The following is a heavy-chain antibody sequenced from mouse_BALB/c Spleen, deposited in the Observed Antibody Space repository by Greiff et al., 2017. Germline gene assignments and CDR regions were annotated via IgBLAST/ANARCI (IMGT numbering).Heavy chain of an antibody. CDR3: ARYGNYEAMDY. V-gene: IGHV1-19*01. CDR2: VNPYNGGT. J-gene: IGHJ4*01. Sequence: VQLQQSGPELVKPGASVKMSCKASGYTFTDYYMDWVKQSHGESFEWIGRVNPYNGGTSYNQKFKGKATLTVDKSSSTAYMELNSLTSEDSAVYYCARYGNYEAMDYWGQGTSVTVSS. D-gene: IGHD2-1*01. CDR1: GYTFTDYY.